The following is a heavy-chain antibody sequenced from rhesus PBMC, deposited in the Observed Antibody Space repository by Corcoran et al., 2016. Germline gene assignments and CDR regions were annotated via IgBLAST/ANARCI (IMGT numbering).Heavy chain of an antibody. Sequence: QVQLQESGPGLVKPSETLSLTCAVSGGSISDDYYWSWIRQPPGKGLEWIGYIYGGGGGTNYNPSPKNRVTISMDTSKNQFSLKLNSVPAADTAIYYCSREAGTIFDYWGQGVLVTVSS. CDR2: IYGGGGGT. V-gene: IGHV4-106*01. CDR3: SREAGTIFDY. CDR1: GGSISDDYY. D-gene: IGHD1-20*01. J-gene: IGHJ4*01.